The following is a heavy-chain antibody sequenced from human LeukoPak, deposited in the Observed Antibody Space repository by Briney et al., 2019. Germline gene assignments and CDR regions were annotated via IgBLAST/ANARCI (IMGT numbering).Heavy chain of an antibody. CDR2: INPNSGGT. CDR1: GYTFTSYY. CDR3: ARGNTVPQHDDAFDI. D-gene: IGHD4-17*01. V-gene: IGHV1-2*02. Sequence: GASVKVSCKASGYTFTSYYMHWVRQAPGQGLEWMGWINPNSGGTNYAQKFQGRVTMTRDTSISTSYMELSRLRSDDTAVYYCARGNTVPQHDDAFDIWGQGTMVTVSS. J-gene: IGHJ3*02.